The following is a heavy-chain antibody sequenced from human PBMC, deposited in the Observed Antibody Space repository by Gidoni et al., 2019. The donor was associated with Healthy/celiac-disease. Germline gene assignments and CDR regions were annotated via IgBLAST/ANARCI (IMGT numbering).Heavy chain of an antibody. V-gene: IGHV3-21*06. CDR1: GFTFSSYS. CDR2: ISSSSSYI. J-gene: IGHJ6*02. Sequence: EVQLVESGGGLVKPGGSLRLSCAASGFTFSSYSMNWVRQAPGKGLEWVSSISSSSSYIYYADSVKGRFTISRDNAKNSLYLQMNSLRAEDTAVYYCARDLNIAAAGPYGMDVWGQGTTVTVSS. CDR3: ARDLNIAAAGPYGMDV. D-gene: IGHD6-13*01.